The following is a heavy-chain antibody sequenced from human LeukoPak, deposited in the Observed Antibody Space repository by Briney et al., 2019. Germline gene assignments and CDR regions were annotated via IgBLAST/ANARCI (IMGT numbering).Heavy chain of an antibody. Sequence: SETLSLTCGVSGGSISSSTYYWGWIRQPPGKGLEWIGSIYYSGSTYYNPSLKSRVTISVDTSRNQFSLKLSSVTAADTAVYYCARQIGYYGSSGYSYFDYWGQGTQVIVSS. D-gene: IGHD3-22*01. CDR1: GGSISSSTYY. V-gene: IGHV4-39*01. J-gene: IGHJ4*02. CDR2: IYYSGST. CDR3: ARQIGYYGSSGYSYFDY.